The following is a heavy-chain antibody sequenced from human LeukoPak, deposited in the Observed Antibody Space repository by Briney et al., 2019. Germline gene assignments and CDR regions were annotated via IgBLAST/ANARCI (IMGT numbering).Heavy chain of an antibody. V-gene: IGHV3-74*01. CDR3: ATDPSGRVCDS. CDR1: GFTSSNYW. J-gene: IGHJ4*02. D-gene: IGHD3-10*01. Sequence: GSLRLSCAASGFTSSNYWMHWVRQAPGKGLVWVSRINSDGSSISYADSVKGRFTISRDNAKSTLYLQMNSLRAEDTAVYYCATDPSGRVCDSWGQGTLVTVSS. CDR2: INSDGSSI.